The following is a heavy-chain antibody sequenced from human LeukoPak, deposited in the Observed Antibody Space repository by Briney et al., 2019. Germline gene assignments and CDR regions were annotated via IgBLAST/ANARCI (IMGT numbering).Heavy chain of an antibody. V-gene: IGHV1-2*02. CDR1: GGTFSSYA. CDR3: AREYAAGYSSSWIFDY. D-gene: IGHD6-13*01. J-gene: IGHJ4*02. Sequence: ASVKVSCKASGGTFSSYAISWVRQAPGQGLEWMGWINPNSGGTNYAQKFQGRVTMTRDTSISTAYMELSRLRSDDTAVYYCAREYAAGYSSSWIFDYWGQGTLVTVSS. CDR2: INPNSGGT.